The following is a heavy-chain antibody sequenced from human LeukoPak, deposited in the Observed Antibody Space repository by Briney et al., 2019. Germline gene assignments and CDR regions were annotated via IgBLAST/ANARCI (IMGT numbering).Heavy chain of an antibody. V-gene: IGHV3-48*01. CDR1: GFTFSSYS. D-gene: IGHD5-24*01. CDR3: AGDGWHGLFTY. J-gene: IGHJ4*02. CDR2: ISSSSSTI. Sequence: PGGSLRLSCAASGFTFSSYSTNWVRQAPGKGLEWVSYISSSSSTIYYADSVKGRFTISRDDAKNSLYLQMNSLRAEDTAVYYCAGDGWHGLFTYWGQGTLVTVSS.